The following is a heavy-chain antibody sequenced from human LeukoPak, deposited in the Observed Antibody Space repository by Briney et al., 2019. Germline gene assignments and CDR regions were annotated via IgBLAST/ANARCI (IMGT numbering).Heavy chain of an antibody. D-gene: IGHD3-10*01. V-gene: IGHV3-7*03. Sequence: GGSLRLSCAASGFTFSSYWMSWVRQAPGKGLEWVANIKQDGSETYYVDSVKGRFTISRDNAKNSLYLQMNSLRAEDTAVYYCASDIASITMVRGVSFDYWGQGALVTVSS. CDR1: GFTFSSYW. J-gene: IGHJ4*02. CDR3: ASDIASITMVRGVSFDY. CDR2: IKQDGSET.